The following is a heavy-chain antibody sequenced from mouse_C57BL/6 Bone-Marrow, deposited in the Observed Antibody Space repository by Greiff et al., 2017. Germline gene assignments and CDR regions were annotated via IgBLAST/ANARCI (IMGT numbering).Heavy chain of an antibody. CDR3: ARGAVVAEGFAY. J-gene: IGHJ3*01. Sequence: QVQLQQPGAELVKPGASVKLSCKASGYTFTSYWMHWVKQRPGQGLEWIGMIHPNSGSTNYNEKFKSKATLTVDKSSSTAYMQLSSLTSEDSAVYYWARGAVVAEGFAYWGQGTLVTVSA. CDR2: IHPNSGST. D-gene: IGHD1-1*01. CDR1: GYTFTSYW. V-gene: IGHV1-64*01.